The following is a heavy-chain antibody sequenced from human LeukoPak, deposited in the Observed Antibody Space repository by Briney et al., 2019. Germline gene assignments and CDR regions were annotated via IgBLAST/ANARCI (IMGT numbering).Heavy chain of an antibody. D-gene: IGHD2-2*01. CDR2: ISWNSGSI. CDR3: AKGGLPAAMPYYYGMDV. Sequence: GGSLRLSCAASGFTFDDYAMHWVRQAPGKGLEWVSGISWNSGSIGYADSVKGRFTISRDNSKNTLYLQMNSLRAEDTAVYYCAKGGLPAAMPYYYGMDVWGQGTTVTVSS. CDR1: GFTFDDYA. V-gene: IGHV3-9*01. J-gene: IGHJ6*02.